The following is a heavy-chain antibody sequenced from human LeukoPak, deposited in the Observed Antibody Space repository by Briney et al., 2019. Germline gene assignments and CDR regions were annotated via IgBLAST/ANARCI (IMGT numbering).Heavy chain of an antibody. CDR1: GFTFSSYS. J-gene: IGHJ1*01. CDR3: ARADYDFWSGYPEYFQH. V-gene: IGHV3-48*01. Sequence: PGGSLRLSCAASGFTFSSYSMNWVRQAPGKGLEWVSYISSSSSTIYYADSVKGRFTISRDNAKNSLYLQMNSLRAEDTAVYYCARADYDFWSGYPEYFQHWGQGTLVTVSS. D-gene: IGHD3-3*01. CDR2: ISSSSSTI.